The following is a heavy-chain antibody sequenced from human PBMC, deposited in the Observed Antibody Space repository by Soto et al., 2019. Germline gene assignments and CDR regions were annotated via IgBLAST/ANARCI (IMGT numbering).Heavy chain of an antibody. V-gene: IGHV2-5*02. CDR3: AHRFDWYYFDY. J-gene: IGHJ4*02. CDR1: GFSLSTSGVG. D-gene: IGHD3-9*01. Sequence: QITLKASGPPLVKPTQTLTLTCTFSGFSLSTSGVGVGWIRQPPGKALEWLALIYWDDDKRYSPSLKTRLTLAKDTSKNQVVLTMTNMDPVDTAPYYCAHRFDWYYFDYWGQGTLVTVSS. CDR2: IYWDDDK.